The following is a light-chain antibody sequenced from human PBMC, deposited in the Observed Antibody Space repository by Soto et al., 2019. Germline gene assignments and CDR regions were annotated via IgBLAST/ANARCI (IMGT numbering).Light chain of an antibody. J-gene: IGKJ2*01. V-gene: IGKV3-11*01. CDR2: DAT. CDR1: QRITSY. Sequence: EVVLTQSPATLSLSPGERATLSCRASQRITSYLAWYQQRPGQAPRLLMYDATNRASGVPVRFSGSKSGTDFTLTISSLPPEDFAVYFCQQRSDWQYTFGQGTKVE. CDR3: QQRSDWQYT.